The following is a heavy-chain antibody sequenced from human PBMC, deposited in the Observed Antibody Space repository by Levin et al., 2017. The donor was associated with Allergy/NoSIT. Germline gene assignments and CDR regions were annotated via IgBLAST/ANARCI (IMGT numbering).Heavy chain of an antibody. CDR2: ISWNSGSI. V-gene: IGHV3-9*01. CDR3: AKGVITGTTSEFDY. Sequence: SLKISCAASGFTFDDYAMHWVRQAPGKGLEWVSGISWNSGSIGYADSVKGRFTISRDNAKNSLYLQMNSLRAEDTALYYCAKGVITGTTSEFDYWGQGTLVTVSS. CDR1: GFTFDDYA. D-gene: IGHD1-7*01. J-gene: IGHJ4*02.